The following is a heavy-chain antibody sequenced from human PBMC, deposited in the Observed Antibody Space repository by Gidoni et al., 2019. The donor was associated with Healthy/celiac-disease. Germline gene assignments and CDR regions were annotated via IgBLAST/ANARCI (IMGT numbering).Heavy chain of an antibody. CDR2: IYPGDSDT. V-gene: IGHV5-51*01. Sequence: EVQLVQSGAEVKKPGESLKISCKGSGYSFTSYWIGWVRQMHGKGLEWMGIIYPGDSDTRYSPSFQGQVTISADKSISTAYLQWSSLKASDTAMYYCARIPYCGGDCYFDAFDIWGQGTMVTVSS. D-gene: IGHD2-21*02. J-gene: IGHJ3*02. CDR1: GYSFTSYW. CDR3: ARIPYCGGDCYFDAFDI.